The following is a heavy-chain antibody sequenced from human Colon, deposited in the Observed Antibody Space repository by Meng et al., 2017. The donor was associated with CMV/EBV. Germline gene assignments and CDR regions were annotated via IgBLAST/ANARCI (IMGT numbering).Heavy chain of an antibody. J-gene: IGHJ6*02. CDR2: INPNSGGT. D-gene: IGHD2-2*01. CDR3: ARTLARSWGSTSATINSRVDNYYGMDV. Sequence: ASVKVSCKASGYTFTGYYMHWLRQAPGQGLEWMGWINPNSGGTNYAQKLRGRVTMTRDTSINTAYMELRRMRSDDTAVYSCARTLARSWGSTSATINSRVDNYYGMDVWGQGTTVTVSS. V-gene: IGHV1-2*02. CDR1: GYTFTGYY.